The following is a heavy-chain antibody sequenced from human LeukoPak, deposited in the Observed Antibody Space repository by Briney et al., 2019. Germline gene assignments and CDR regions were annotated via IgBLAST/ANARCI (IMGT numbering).Heavy chain of an antibody. Sequence: SETLSLTCTVSGVSISSSNSYWGWIRQPPEKGLEWIGTIYYSGSTYYNVSLKSRVTISVDTSKNQFSLNLNSVTAADTAVYYCARLRSPGDFDYWGQGTLVTVSS. CDR1: GVSISSSNSY. J-gene: IGHJ4*02. D-gene: IGHD1-26*01. CDR2: IYYSGST. CDR3: ARLRSPGDFDY. V-gene: IGHV4-39*07.